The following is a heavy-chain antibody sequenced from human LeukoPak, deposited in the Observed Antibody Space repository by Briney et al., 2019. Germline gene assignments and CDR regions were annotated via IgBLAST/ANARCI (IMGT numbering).Heavy chain of an antibody. CDR2: IWYDGNNK. V-gene: IGHV3-33*01. CDR1: GFTFSSYG. D-gene: IGHD3-10*01. J-gene: IGHJ4*02. CDR3: ARGYRGFGELLDY. Sequence: GGSLRLSCAASGFTFSSYGTHRVRQAPGKGLEWVAVIWYDGNNKYYADSVKGRFTISRDNSKNTLYLQMNGLRAEDTAIYYCARGYRGFGELLDYWGQGTLVTVSS.